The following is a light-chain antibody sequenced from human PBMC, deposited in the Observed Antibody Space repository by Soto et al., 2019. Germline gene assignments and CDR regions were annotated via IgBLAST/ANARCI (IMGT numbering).Light chain of an antibody. V-gene: IGKV3-20*01. CDR2: GAS. J-gene: IGKJ1*01. CDR1: QSVSSSY. CDR3: QQYNNWWT. Sequence: EIVLTQSPGTLSFSPGERATLTRRASQSVSSSYLAWFQQKPGQAPRLLIYGASSRATGIPDRFSGSGSGTDFTLTISRLEPEDFAVYYCQQYNNWWTFGQGTKVEIK.